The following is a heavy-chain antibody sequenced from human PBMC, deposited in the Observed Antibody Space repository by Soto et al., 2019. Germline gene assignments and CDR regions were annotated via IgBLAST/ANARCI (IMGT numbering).Heavy chain of an antibody. Sequence: HPGGSLRLSXAASGFTFSSCAMSWVRHAPGKGLEWVSGISGSGGSTYYADSVKGRFTISRDTSKNTLYLQMNSLRAEDTAIYYCPKGVESRGPYYYYGMDVWGQGTTVTVSS. CDR3: PKGVESRGPYYYYGMDV. D-gene: IGHD2-15*01. V-gene: IGHV3-23*01. J-gene: IGHJ6*02. CDR2: ISGSGGST. CDR1: GFTFSSCA.